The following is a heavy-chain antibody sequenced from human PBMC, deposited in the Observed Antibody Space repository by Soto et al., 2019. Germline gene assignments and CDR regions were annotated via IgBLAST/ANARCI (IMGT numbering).Heavy chain of an antibody. J-gene: IGHJ3*02. Sequence: ASVKVSCKASGYTFTSYDINWVRQATGQGLEWMGWMNPNSGNTGYAQKFQGRVTMTRNTSISTAYMELRSLRSEDTAVYYCARGRGDFWSGYSLLSAFDIWGQGTMVTVSS. CDR1: GYTFTSYD. CDR3: ARGRGDFWSGYSLLSAFDI. V-gene: IGHV1-8*01. D-gene: IGHD3-3*01. CDR2: MNPNSGNT.